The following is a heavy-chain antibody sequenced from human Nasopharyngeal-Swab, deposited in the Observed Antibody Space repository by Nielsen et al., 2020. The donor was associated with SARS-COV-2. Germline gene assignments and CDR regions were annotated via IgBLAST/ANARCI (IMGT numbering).Heavy chain of an antibody. CDR1: GCTFSRYA. D-gene: IGHD5-12*01. Sequence: SVNVSCKASGCTFSRYAISWLRQAPGQRLEWMGGIIPIIDVAKYGQKFQGRVAITADKSTSTAYMELRSLRSDDTGVYYCARGGWLRRSYYYSYYYMDVWGKGTTVSVSS. CDR2: IIPIIDVA. CDR3: ARGGWLRRSYYYSYYYMDV. J-gene: IGHJ6*03. V-gene: IGHV1-69*10.